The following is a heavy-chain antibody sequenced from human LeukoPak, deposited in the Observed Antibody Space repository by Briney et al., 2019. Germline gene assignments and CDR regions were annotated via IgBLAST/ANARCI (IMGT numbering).Heavy chain of an antibody. V-gene: IGHV3-30*03. CDR1: GFTFSSYG. Sequence: GGSLRLSCAASGFTFSSYGMLWVRQAPGKGLEWVAVISYDGSNKYYADSVKGRFTISRDNSKNTLYLQMNSLRAEDTAVYYCARQGYSSGWYYWFGLWGQGTLVTVSS. D-gene: IGHD6-19*01. J-gene: IGHJ5*02. CDR2: ISYDGSNK. CDR3: ARQGYSSGWYYWFGL.